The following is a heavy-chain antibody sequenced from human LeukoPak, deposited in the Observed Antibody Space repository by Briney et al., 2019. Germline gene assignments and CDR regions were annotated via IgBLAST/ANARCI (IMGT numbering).Heavy chain of an antibody. V-gene: IGHV3-30*04. Sequence: GGSLRLSCAASGFTFSSYAMHWVRQAPGKGLEWVTVISYDGSNKYYADSVKGRFTISRDNAKNSLYLQMNSLRAEDTAVYYCARVGGGDCSTDYWGQGTLVTVSS. CDR2: ISYDGSNK. D-gene: IGHD2-21*02. CDR1: GFTFSSYA. J-gene: IGHJ4*02. CDR3: ARVGGGDCSTDY.